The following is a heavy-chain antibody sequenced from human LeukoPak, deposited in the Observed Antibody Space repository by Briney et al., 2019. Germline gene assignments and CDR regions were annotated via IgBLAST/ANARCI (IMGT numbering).Heavy chain of an antibody. V-gene: IGHV1-2*02. Sequence: ASVKVSCKASGYTFTSYGISWVRQAPGQGLEWMGWINPNSGGTNYAQKFQGRVTMTRDTSISTAYMELSRLRSDDTAVYYCARAESYYDFWSGYYKSQYYFDYWGQGTLVTVSS. CDR1: GYTFTSYG. J-gene: IGHJ4*02. D-gene: IGHD3-3*01. CDR3: ARAESYYDFWSGYYKSQYYFDY. CDR2: INPNSGGT.